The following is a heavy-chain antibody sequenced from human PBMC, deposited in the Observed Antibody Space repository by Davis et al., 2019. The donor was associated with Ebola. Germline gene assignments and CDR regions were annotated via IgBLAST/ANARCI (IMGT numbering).Heavy chain of an antibody. Sequence: MPGGSLRLSCTVSGGSISSYYWSWIRQPPGKGLEWIGYIYYSGSTNYNPSLKSRITISVDTSKNQLSLKLSSVTAADTAVYYCACTEYSSSSGDYWGQGTLVTVSS. CDR1: GGSISSYY. CDR3: ACTEYSSSSGDY. CDR2: IYYSGST. J-gene: IGHJ4*02. V-gene: IGHV4-59*08. D-gene: IGHD6-6*01.